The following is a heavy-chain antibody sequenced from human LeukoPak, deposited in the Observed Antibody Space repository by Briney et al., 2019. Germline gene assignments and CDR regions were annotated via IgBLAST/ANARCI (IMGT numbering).Heavy chain of an antibody. J-gene: IGHJ6*02. CDR2: ISSSSSYI. D-gene: IGHD3-9*01. Sequence: GGSLRLSCAASGFTFTIYSMSWVRQAPGKGLEWVSSISSSSSYIYYEDSVRGRFTISRDNAKNSLYLQMNSLRAEDMAVYFCARDGHGDGFLAGYSYFGMDVWGQGTTVTVSS. V-gene: IGHV3-21*01. CDR1: GFTFTIYS. CDR3: ARDGHGDGFLAGYSYFGMDV.